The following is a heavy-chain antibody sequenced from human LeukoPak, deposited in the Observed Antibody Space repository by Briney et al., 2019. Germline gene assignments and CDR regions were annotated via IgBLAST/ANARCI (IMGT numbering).Heavy chain of an antibody. CDR2: ISTSSSYI. J-gene: IGHJ5*02. CDR1: GFTFSSYS. Sequence: GGSLRLSCTASGFTFSSYSMNWVRQAPGKGLDWVSSISTSSSYIYYADSVKGRFTISRDNARNSLYLQMNTLRAEDTAVYSCARGADGVSSNSRGWFDPWGQGTLVTVSS. V-gene: IGHV3-21*01. CDR3: ARGADGVSSNSRGWFDP. D-gene: IGHD2-15*01.